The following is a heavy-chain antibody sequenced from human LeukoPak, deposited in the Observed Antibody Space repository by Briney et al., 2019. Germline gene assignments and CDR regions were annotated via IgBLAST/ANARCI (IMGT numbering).Heavy chain of an antibody. CDR1: GFTFSSSE. D-gene: IGHD3-10*01. CDR2: ITSSSRTI. Sequence: GGSLRLSCVASGFTFSSSEMNWVRQAPGKGLEWISYITSSSRTIWYADSVKGRFTISRDNAKNSLYLQMNSLRAEDTALYYCAKTLMVRGVITNAFDIWGQGTMVTVSS. J-gene: IGHJ3*02. V-gene: IGHV3-48*03. CDR3: AKTLMVRGVITNAFDI.